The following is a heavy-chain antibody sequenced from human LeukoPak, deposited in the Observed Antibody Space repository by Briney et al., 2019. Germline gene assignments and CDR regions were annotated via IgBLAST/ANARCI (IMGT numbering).Heavy chain of an antibody. J-gene: IGHJ3*02. CDR2: IHHSGGT. Sequence: PSETLSLTCAVYGGSFSGWWSWIRQPPGKGLEWIGEIHHSGGTKYNPSLRSLDTISVDTSKRQISLKMTSVTAADTAIYCCARHNGWAFDIWGQGTVVTVSS. D-gene: IGHD2-15*01. CDR1: GGSFSGW. CDR3: ARHNGWAFDI. V-gene: IGHV4-34*01.